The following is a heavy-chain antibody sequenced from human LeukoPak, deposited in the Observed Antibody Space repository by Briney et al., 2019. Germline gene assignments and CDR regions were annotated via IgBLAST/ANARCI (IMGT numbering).Heavy chain of an antibody. J-gene: IGHJ4*02. V-gene: IGHV1-69*13. CDR1: GGTFSSYA. D-gene: IGHD2-21*01. CDR2: IIPIFGTA. Sequence: SLKVSCKASGGTFSSYAISWVRQAPGQGLEWMGGIIPIFGTANYAQKFQGRVTITADESTSTAYMELSSLRSEDTAVYYCARVGAYCGGDCYSCYFDYWGQGTLVTVSS. CDR3: ARVGAYCGGDCYSCYFDY.